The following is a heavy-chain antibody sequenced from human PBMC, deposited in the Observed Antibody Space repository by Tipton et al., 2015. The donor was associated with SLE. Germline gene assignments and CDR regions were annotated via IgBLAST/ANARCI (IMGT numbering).Heavy chain of an antibody. CDR1: RFTFSSYT. J-gene: IGHJ6*02. D-gene: IGHD2-15*01. Sequence: SLRLSCAASRFTFSSYTMNWVRQAPGKGLEWVSSISSSNNYIYYADSVRGRFTVSRDNAKNSVYLQMNSLRAEDTAVYYCARDGSGDYYGMDVWGQGTTVSVPS. CDR3: ARDGSGDYYGMDV. V-gene: IGHV3-21*01. CDR2: ISSSNNYI.